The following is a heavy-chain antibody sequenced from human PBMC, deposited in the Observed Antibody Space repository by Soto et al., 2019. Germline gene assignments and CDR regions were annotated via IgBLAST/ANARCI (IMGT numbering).Heavy chain of an antibody. V-gene: IGHV4-59*12. J-gene: IGHJ4*02. CDR2: IYYNGST. D-gene: IGHD6-13*01. CDR3: ARYRISGSWSKFDY. CDR1: GGSISSYY. Sequence: SETLSLTCTVSGGSISSYYWSWVRQPPGKGLEWIGYIYYNGSTYYSPSLKSRVTLWVDTSKNQFSLRLASVTAADTAVYYCARYRISGSWSKFDYWGQGTLVTVS.